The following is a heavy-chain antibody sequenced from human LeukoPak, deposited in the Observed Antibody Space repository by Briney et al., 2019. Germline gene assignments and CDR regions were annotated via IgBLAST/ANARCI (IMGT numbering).Heavy chain of an antibody. CDR3: ARIAVAGYDY. CDR2: IKQDGSEK. D-gene: IGHD6-19*01. Sequence: PGGSLRLSCAASGFTFSSYWMTWVRQAPGKGLEWVANIKQDGSEKYYVDSVKGRFTISRDNAKNSLSLHMNSLRAEDTAVYYCARIAVAGYDYWGQGTLVTVSS. V-gene: IGHV3-7*03. CDR1: GFTFSSYW. J-gene: IGHJ4*02.